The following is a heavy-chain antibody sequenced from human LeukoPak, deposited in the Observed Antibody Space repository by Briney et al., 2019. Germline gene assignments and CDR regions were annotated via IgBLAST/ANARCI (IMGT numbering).Heavy chain of an antibody. D-gene: IGHD1-1*01. Sequence: GGSLRLSCAASGFTFSSYGMHWVRQAPGKGLEWVAFIRYDGSNKYYADSVKGRFTISRDNSKNTLYLQMNSLRAEDTAVYYCAKDYGTTGTTYFDYWGQGALVTVSS. CDR1: GFTFSSYG. V-gene: IGHV3-30*02. CDR2: IRYDGSNK. J-gene: IGHJ4*02. CDR3: AKDYGTTGTTYFDY.